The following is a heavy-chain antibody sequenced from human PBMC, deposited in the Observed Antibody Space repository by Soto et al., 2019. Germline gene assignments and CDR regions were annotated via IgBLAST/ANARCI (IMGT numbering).Heavy chain of an antibody. CDR2: IWYDGSNK. Sequence: PGGSLRLSCAASGFTFSSYGMHWVRQAPGKGLEWVAVIWYDGSNKYYADSVKGRFTISRDNSKNTLYLQMNSLRAEDTAVYYCARAPTYSSSYYYYGMDVWGQGTTVTVSS. CDR3: ARAPTYSSSYYYYGMDV. CDR1: GFTFSSYG. D-gene: IGHD6-6*01. J-gene: IGHJ6*02. V-gene: IGHV3-33*01.